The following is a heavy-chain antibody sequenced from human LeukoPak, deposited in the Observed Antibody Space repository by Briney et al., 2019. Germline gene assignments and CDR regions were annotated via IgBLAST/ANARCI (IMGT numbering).Heavy chain of an antibody. CDR2: IIPIFGTA. CDR3: ARIYLGAFDI. D-gene: IGHD3-16*01. J-gene: IGHJ3*02. Sequence: SVKVSCKVSGGTFSSYAISWVRQAPGQGLEWMGRIIPIFGTANYAQKCQGRVTITTDESTSTAYMELSSLRSEDTAVYYCARIYLGAFDIWGQGTMVTVSS. V-gene: IGHV1-69*05. CDR1: GGTFSSYA.